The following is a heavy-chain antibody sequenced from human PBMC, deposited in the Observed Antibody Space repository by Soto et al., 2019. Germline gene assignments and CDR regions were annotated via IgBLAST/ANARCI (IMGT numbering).Heavy chain of an antibody. D-gene: IGHD3-16*01. CDR1: GFSVSSNY. CDR2: IYCDDTT. Sequence: GGSLRLSCAISGFSVSSNYLSWVRQPPAKRLEWVASIYCDDTTYYADSFRDRFTISSDKSKNTLYFQLSSLRIEDTAVYYCTRDGGGLGRLSVFEYWGKGVLVTASS. V-gene: IGHV3-53*01. CDR3: TRDGGGLGRLSVFEY. J-gene: IGHJ4*02.